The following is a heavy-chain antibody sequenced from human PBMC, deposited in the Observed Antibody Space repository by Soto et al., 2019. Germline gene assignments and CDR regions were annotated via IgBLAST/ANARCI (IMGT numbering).Heavy chain of an antibody. CDR1: GYTFTSYG. CDR2: ISAYNGNT. Sequence: ASLKVSCKASGYTFTSYGISWVRQAPGQGLEWMGWISAYNGNTNYAQKLQGRVTMTTDTSTSTAYMELRSLRSDDTAVYYRASGATRVVPRLWDFDYWGQGTLVTVSS. D-gene: IGHD3-3*01. CDR3: ASGATRVVPRLWDFDY. V-gene: IGHV1-18*01. J-gene: IGHJ4*02.